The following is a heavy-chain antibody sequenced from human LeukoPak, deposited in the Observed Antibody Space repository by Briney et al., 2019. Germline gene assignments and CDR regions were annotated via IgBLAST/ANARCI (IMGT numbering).Heavy chain of an antibody. V-gene: IGHV1-46*01. CDR1: GYTFTNYH. CDR3: ARDDYDILTGVQGIETHY. D-gene: IGHD3-9*01. J-gene: IGHJ4*02. CDR2: INPSVGST. Sequence: GASVKVSCKTSGYTFTNYHMNWVRQAPGQGLEWVAIINPSVGSTSYAEKFQGRVTVTRDTSTSTVYMELLSLRFEDTAVYYCARDDYDILTGVQGIETHYWGQGTLVTVSS.